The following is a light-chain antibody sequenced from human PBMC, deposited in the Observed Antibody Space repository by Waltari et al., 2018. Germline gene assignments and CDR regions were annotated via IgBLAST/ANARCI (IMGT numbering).Light chain of an antibody. CDR1: SSDVGAYNH. CDR2: EVT. V-gene: IGLV2-8*01. CDR3: SSLGDSDTWL. J-gene: IGLJ3*02. Sequence: QSALTQPPSASGSPGQSVTISCIGTSSDVGAYNHVSWYQQYPYKAPKLLIYEVTKRPSGVPDRFSGFKSGNTASLTVSGLQAEDEADYYCSSLGDSDTWLFGGGTKVTVL.